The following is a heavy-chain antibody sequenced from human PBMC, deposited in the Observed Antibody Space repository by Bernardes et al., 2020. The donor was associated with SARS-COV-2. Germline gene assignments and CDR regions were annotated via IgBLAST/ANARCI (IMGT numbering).Heavy chain of an antibody. V-gene: IGHV3-23*01. CDR1: GFTFSTYA. J-gene: IGHJ4*02. D-gene: IGHD6-19*01. Sequence: GGSLRLSCASSGFTFSTYAVTWVRQAPGRGLEWVSSISGSGSSIYSADSVRGRFTISRDNSKNTLYLQMNSLRVEDTAVYYCARIDEVTGRDYWGQGTLVTVSS. CDR3: ARIDEVTGRDY. CDR2: ISGSGSSI.